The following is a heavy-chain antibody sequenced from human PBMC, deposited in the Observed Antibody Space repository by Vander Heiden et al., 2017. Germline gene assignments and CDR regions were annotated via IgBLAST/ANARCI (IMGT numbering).Heavy chain of an antibody. CDR2: IIPSFGTA. CDR1: GGTFSSYA. V-gene: IGHV1-69*01. J-gene: IGHJ6*02. Sequence: QVQLVQSGAEVTKPGSSVQVSCKASGGTFSSYAISWVRQAPGQGLEWMGGIIPSFGTANYAQKFQGRVTITADESTSTAYMELSSLRSEDTAVYYGARAYRHYYYYYGMDVWGQGTTVTVSS. CDR3: ARAYRHYYYYYGMDV. D-gene: IGHD5-12*01.